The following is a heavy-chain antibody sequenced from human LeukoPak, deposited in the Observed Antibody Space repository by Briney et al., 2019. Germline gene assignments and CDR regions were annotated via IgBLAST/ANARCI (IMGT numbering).Heavy chain of an antibody. V-gene: IGHV3-7*03. D-gene: IGHD6-13*01. J-gene: IGHJ4*02. Sequence: GRSLRLSCAASGFTFSSYAMHWVRQAPGKGLEWVANIKQDGSEKYYVDSVKGRFTISRDNAKNSLYLQMNSLRAEDTAVYYCARDRVRGAAAGSNYWGQGTLVTVSS. CDR2: IKQDGSEK. CDR1: GFTFSSYA. CDR3: ARDRVRGAAAGSNY.